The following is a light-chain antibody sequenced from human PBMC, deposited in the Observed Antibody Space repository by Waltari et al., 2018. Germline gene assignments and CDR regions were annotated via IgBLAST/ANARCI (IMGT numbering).Light chain of an antibody. CDR3: CSYAGSFTWV. CDR2: DVT. J-gene: IGLJ3*02. Sequence: SAPTHPASVSASSGQSLTISCPGTNSDVCRYNLVSWYQQHPDKAPKLIIDDVTERPSGVSDRLSGSKSGNTASLTISGLQAEDEADYYCCSYAGSFTWVFGGGTKLTVL. CDR1: NSDVCRYNL. V-gene: IGLV2-23*02.